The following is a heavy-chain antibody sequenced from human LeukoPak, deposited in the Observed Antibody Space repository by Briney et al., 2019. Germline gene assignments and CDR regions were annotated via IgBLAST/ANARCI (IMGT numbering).Heavy chain of an antibody. V-gene: IGHV3-7*01. Sequence: ETLSLTCGVYGGSFSDYYWSWIRQSPGKGLEWVANIKQDGSEKYYVDSVEGRFTISRDNAKNSLYLQMNNLRGDDTAVYYCARDSSGWYRYWGQGTLVTVSS. J-gene: IGHJ4*02. CDR1: GGSFSDYY. CDR3: ARDSSGWYRY. D-gene: IGHD6-19*01. CDR2: IKQDGSEK.